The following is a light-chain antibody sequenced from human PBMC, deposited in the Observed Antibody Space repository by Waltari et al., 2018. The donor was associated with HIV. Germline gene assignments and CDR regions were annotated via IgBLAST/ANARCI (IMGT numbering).Light chain of an antibody. CDR3: GTWDASLSVGV. Sequence: QSVLTQPPSVSAAPGQKVTISCSASSTFGNDFVSWYQHLPGSAPKLLIYANNKRPSGISDRSSGSKSGTSATLGITGLRTGDEADYYCGTWDASLSVGVFGGGTKLTVL. CDR1: SSTFGNDF. CDR2: ANN. V-gene: IGLV1-51*01. J-gene: IGLJ3*02.